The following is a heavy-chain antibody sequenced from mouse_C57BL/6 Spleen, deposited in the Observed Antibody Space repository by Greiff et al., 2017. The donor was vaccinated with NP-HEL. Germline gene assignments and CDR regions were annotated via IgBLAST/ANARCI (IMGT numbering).Heavy chain of an antibody. V-gene: IGHV5-17*01. CDR3: ARGEYDYVDY. J-gene: IGHJ2*01. D-gene: IGHD2-3*01. Sequence: EVHLVESGGGLVKPGGSLKLSCAASGFTFSDYGMHWVRQAPEKGLEWVAYISSGSSTIYYADTVKGRFTISRDNAKNTLFLQMTSLRSEDTAMYYCARGEYDYVDYWGQGTTLTVSS. CDR1: GFTFSDYG. CDR2: ISSGSSTI.